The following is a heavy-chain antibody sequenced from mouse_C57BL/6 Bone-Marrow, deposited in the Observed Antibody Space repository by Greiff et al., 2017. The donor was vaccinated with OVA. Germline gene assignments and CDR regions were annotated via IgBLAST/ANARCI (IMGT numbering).Heavy chain of an antibody. CDR1: GYTFTSYW. D-gene: IGHD2-2*01. Sequence: QVQLQQPGAELVKPGASVKLSCKASGYTFTSYWMHWVKPWPGQGLEWIGMIHPNSGSTNYHEKFKSKATLTVDKSSSTAYMQLSSLTSEDSAVYYCARSGYWFAYWGQGTLVTVSA. CDR2: IHPNSGST. CDR3: ARSGYWFAY. V-gene: IGHV1-64*01. J-gene: IGHJ3*01.